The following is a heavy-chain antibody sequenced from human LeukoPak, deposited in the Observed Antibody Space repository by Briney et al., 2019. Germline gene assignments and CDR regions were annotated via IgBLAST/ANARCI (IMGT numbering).Heavy chain of an antibody. V-gene: IGHV4-38-2*02. D-gene: IGHD5-12*01. CDR3: ARLYSGYDCI. CDR2: IYHNGRT. J-gene: IGHJ3*02. CDR1: GYSISSGYD. Sequence: SETLSLTCTVSGYSISSGYDWGWIRRPPGKGREWIGTIYHNGRTYYNPSLKSRVTISVDTSKNQVSPKLSSVTAADTAVYYCARLYSGYDCIWGQGTMVTVSS.